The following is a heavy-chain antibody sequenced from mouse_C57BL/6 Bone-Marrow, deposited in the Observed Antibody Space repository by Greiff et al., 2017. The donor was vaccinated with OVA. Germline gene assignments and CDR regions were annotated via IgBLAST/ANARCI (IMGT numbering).Heavy chain of an antibody. Sequence: EVKLVESGGDLVKPGGSLKLSCAASGFTFSSYGMSWVRQTPDKRLEWVATISSGGSYTYYPDSVKGRFTISRDNAKITLYMQMRSLKSEDTAMYYYARHLCIDYWGQGTTLTVSS. CDR3: ARHLCIDY. J-gene: IGHJ2*01. CDR1: GFTFSSYG. CDR2: ISSGGSYT. V-gene: IGHV5-6*01.